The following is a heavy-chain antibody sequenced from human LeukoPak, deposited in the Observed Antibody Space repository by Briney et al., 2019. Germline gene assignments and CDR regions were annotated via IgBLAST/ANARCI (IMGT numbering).Heavy chain of an antibody. CDR1: GYTFSSYD. CDR3: ARSFVGTRKSNDY. J-gene: IGHJ4*02. D-gene: IGHD2-21*01. Sequence: ASVKVSCKASGYTFSSYDINWVRQATGQGLEWMGWMNPNSGNTGYAQRFQGRVTMTRSTSISQAYMELSSLTSDDTAVYYCARSFVGTRKSNDYWGQGTLVSASS. V-gene: IGHV1-8*01. CDR2: MNPNSGNT.